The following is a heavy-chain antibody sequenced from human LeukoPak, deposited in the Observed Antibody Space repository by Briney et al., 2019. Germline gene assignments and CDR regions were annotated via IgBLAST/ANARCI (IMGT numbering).Heavy chain of an antibody. CDR2: INHSGST. J-gene: IGHJ6*03. Sequence: SETLSLTCAVYGGSFSGYYWSWIRQPPGKGLEWIGEINHSGSTNYNPSLKSRVTISVDTSKNQFSLKLSSVTAADTAVYYCARVTRDIVVVPAAMRYYYYYMDVWGKGTTVTVSS. CDR3: ARVTRDIVVVPAAMRYYYYYMDV. CDR1: GGSFSGYY. V-gene: IGHV4-34*01. D-gene: IGHD2-2*01.